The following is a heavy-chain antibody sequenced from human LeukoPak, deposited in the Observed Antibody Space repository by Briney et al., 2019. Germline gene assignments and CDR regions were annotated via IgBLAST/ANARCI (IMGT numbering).Heavy chain of an antibody. D-gene: IGHD6-19*01. V-gene: IGHV3-33*01. CDR2: IRYDGSNK. CDR1: GFTFNNYG. Sequence: GRSLRLSCAASGFTFNNYGMHWVRQAPGKGLEWVAVIRYDGSNKFFADSVKGRFTISRDSSKNTLYLQMNSLRAEDTAVYYCARDRGGWYPAGFDYWGQGTLVTVSS. CDR3: ARDRGGWYPAGFDY. J-gene: IGHJ4*02.